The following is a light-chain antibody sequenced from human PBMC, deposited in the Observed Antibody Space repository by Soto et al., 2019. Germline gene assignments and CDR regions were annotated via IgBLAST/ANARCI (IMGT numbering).Light chain of an antibody. J-gene: IGLJ1*01. CDR3: SSWDASLNGYV. V-gene: IGLV1-44*01. Sequence: QSVLTQPPSASGTPGQRVTISCSGSSSNIGSKTVNWYQQLPGTVPKLLIYNSYQRPSGVPDRFSASKSGTSASLAISGLQSEDEADYYCSSWDASLNGYVFGTGTKVTVL. CDR1: SSNIGSKT. CDR2: NSY.